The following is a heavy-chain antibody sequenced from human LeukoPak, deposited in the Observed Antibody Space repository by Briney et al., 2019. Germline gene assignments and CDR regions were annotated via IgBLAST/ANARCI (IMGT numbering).Heavy chain of an antibody. CDR3: AREGEGGYSSSWFPYHWFDP. D-gene: IGHD6-13*01. J-gene: IGHJ5*02. CDR2: IKQDGSEK. CDR1: GFTFSSYW. V-gene: IGHV3-7*01. Sequence: GGSLRLSCAASGFTFSSYWMSWVRQAPGKGLEWVANIKQDGSEKYYVDSVKGRFTISRDNAKNSLYLQMNSLRAEDTAVYYCAREGEGGYSSSWFPYHWFDPWGQGTLVTVSS.